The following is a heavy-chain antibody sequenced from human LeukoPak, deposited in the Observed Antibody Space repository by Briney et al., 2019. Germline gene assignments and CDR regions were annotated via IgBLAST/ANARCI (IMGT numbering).Heavy chain of an antibody. D-gene: IGHD3-22*01. V-gene: IGHV3-23*01. J-gene: IGHJ4*02. Sequence: GGSLRLSCAASGFTFSSYGMSWVRQAPGKGLEWVSAISGSGGSTYYADSVKGRFTISRDNSKNTLYLQMNSLRAEDTAVYYCAKDQGYYDSSGEDGVDYWGQGTLVTVSS. CDR1: GFTFSSYG. CDR2: ISGSGGST. CDR3: AKDQGYYDSSGEDGVDY.